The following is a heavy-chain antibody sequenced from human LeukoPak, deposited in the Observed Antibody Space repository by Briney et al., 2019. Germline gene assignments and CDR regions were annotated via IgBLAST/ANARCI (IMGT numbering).Heavy chain of an antibody. D-gene: IGHD1-1*01. V-gene: IGHV4-31*03. CDR1: GGSISSGGYY. CDR3: ASVATSDAFDI. CDR2: IYYSGST. J-gene: IGHJ3*02. Sequence: SETLSLTCTVSGGSISSGGYYWSWIRQHPGKGLEWIGYIYYSGSTYYNPSLMSRVTISVDTSKNQFSLKLSSVTAADTAVYYCASVATSDAFDIWGQGTMVTVSS.